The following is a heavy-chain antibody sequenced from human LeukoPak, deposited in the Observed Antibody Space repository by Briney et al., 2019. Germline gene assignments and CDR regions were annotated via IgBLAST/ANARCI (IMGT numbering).Heavy chain of an antibody. D-gene: IGHD2-15*01. J-gene: IGHJ4*02. CDR3: ARDAGGPPHTPRIFDC. Sequence: GGSLRLSCAASRSTFSTYEMNWVRQVPGKGLEWVSYISSSGTTIYYADSVKGRFTISRDNAKNSLYLQMNSLRAEDTAVYYCARDAGGPPHTPRIFDCWGQGTLVTVSS. CDR2: ISSSGTTI. V-gene: IGHV3-48*03. CDR1: RSTFSTYE.